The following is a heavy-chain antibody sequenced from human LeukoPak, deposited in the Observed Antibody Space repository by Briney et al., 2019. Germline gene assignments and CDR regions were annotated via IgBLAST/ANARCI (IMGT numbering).Heavy chain of an antibody. D-gene: IGHD2-2*01. J-gene: IGHJ5*02. CDR2: INHSGST. CDR1: GGSFSGYY. V-gene: IGHV4-34*01. Sequence: SETLSLTCAVYGGSFSGYYWSWIRQPPGKGLEWIGEINHSGSTDYNPSLKSRVTISVDTSKNQFSLKLSSVTAADTAVYYCAIHIVVVPAAKKKNWFDPWGQGTLVTVSS. CDR3: AIHIVVVPAAKKKNWFDP.